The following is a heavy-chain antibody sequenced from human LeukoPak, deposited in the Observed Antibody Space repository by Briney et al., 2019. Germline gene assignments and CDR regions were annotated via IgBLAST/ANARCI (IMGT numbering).Heavy chain of an antibody. V-gene: IGHV3-23*01. CDR2: ISGSGGST. Sequence: GGSLRLSCAASGFTFSSYAMSWARQAPGKGLEWVSAISGSGGSTYYADSVKGRFTISRDNSKNTLYPQMNSLRAEDTAVYYCAKGRITYSSGTDAFDIWGQGTMVTVSS. D-gene: IGHD6-19*01. CDR1: GFTFSSYA. J-gene: IGHJ3*02. CDR3: AKGRITYSSGTDAFDI.